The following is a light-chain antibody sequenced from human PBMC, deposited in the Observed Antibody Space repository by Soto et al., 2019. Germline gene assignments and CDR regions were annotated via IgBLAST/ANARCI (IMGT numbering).Light chain of an antibody. V-gene: IGLV1-44*01. J-gene: IGLJ1*01. CDR1: SSNIGTNT. CDR2: GSS. Sequence: QSVLTQPPSASGTPGQWVTISCSGGSSNIGTNTVNWYQHLPGTAPKLLISGSSQRPSGVPDRFSGSKSGTSASLDISGLQSDDEAEYYCAAWDDSLSAYVFGAGTTVTVL. CDR3: AAWDDSLSAYV.